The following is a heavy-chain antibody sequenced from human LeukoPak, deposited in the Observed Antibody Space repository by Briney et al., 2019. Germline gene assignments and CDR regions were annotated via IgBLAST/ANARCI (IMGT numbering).Heavy chain of an antibody. CDR1: GGSISSGGYY. J-gene: IGHJ4*02. D-gene: IGHD2-15*01. V-gene: IGHV4-31*03. CDR2: IYYSGST. CDR3: ARGPSLVVVAATRLYYFDY. Sequence: SQTLSLTCTVSGGSISSGGYYWSWIRQHPGKGLEWIGYIYYSGSTYYNPSLKSRVTISVDTSKNQFSLKLSSVTAADTAVYYCARGPSLVVVAATRLYYFDYWGQGTLVTVSS.